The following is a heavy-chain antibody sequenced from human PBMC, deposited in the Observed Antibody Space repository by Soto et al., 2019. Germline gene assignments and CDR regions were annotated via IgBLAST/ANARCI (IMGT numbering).Heavy chain of an antibody. J-gene: IGHJ4*02. CDR3: ARGHNLLYYDSSGPQDY. CDR2: INAGNGDT. D-gene: IGHD3-22*01. V-gene: IGHV1-3*01. CDR1: GYAFTNYT. Sequence: ASVKVSCKASGYAFTNYTIHWVRQAPGQRLEWMGWINAGNGDTNYAQKFQGRVTITRDTSASTAYMELSSLRSEDTAVYHCARGHNLLYYDSSGPQDYWGQGTLVTVSS.